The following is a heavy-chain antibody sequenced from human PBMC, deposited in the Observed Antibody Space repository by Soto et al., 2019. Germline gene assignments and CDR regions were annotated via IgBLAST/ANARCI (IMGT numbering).Heavy chain of an antibody. D-gene: IGHD4-17*01. CDR1: GYSISSGYY. CDR2: IYHSGST. Sequence: SETLSLTCAVSGYSISSGYYWGWIRQPPGKGLEWIGSIYHSGSTYYNPSLKSRVTISVDTSKNQFSLKLSSVTAADTAVYYCARVREWVTTVTTYYFDYWGQGTLVTVSS. J-gene: IGHJ4*02. V-gene: IGHV4-38-2*01. CDR3: ARVREWVTTVTTYYFDY.